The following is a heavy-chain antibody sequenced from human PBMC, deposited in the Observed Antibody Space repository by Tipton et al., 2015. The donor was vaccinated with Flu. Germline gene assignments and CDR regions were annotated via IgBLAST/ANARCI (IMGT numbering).Heavy chain of an antibody. CDR3: AKDLGSITTTIIPIATFDY. CDR2: ISGSGGST. CDR1: GFTFSSYG. J-gene: IGHJ4*02. V-gene: IGHV3-23*01. Sequence: SLRLSCAASGFTFSSYGMSWVRQAPGKGLEWVSAISGSGGSTYYADSVKGRFTISRDNSKNTLYLQMNSLRDEDTAVYYCAKDLGSITTTIIPIATFDYWGQGTLVTVSS. D-gene: IGHD3-22*01.